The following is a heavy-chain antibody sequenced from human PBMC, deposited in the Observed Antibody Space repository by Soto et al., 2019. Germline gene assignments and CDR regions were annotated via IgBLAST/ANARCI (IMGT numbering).Heavy chain of an antibody. V-gene: IGHV3-74*01. CDR1: GFTFSSNW. CDR2: LNSDGTSA. CDR3: ARGPSGWFGFDY. D-gene: IGHD6-19*01. J-gene: IGHJ4*02. Sequence: EVQLVESGGGLVQPGGSLRLSCAGSGFTFSSNWMHWVRQDPGKGLVWVSRLNSDGTSASYADSVKGRFTISRDKAKNTLFPQMNSLTAEDTALYYCARGPSGWFGFDYWGQGTLVTVSS.